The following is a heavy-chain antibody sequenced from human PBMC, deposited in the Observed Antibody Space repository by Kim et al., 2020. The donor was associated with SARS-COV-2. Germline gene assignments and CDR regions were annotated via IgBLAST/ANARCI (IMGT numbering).Heavy chain of an antibody. CDR1: GGSVSSGSYY. Sequence: SETLSLTCTVSGGSVSSGSYYWSWIRQPPGKGLEWIGYIYYSGSTNYNPSLKSRVTISVDTSKNQFSLKLSSVTAADTAVYYCAREGVVPAAAGYYYYYGMDVWGQGTTVTVSS. J-gene: IGHJ6*02. D-gene: IGHD2-2*01. CDR2: IYYSGST. CDR3: AREGVVPAAAGYYYYYGMDV. V-gene: IGHV4-61*01.